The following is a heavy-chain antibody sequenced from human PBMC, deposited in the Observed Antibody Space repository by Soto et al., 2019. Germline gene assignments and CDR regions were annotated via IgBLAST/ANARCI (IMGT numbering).Heavy chain of an antibody. Sequence: EVQLLESGGGLVQPGGSLRLSCTASGFTFSSYAMSWVRQAPGKELEWVSTISGNSGKTNYAESVKGLFSISRDNSKNTVHLQLDSLRAEDTAVYFCAKLGFVLMELYYFHQWGHGTLVTVSS. D-gene: IGHD2-8*01. CDR1: GFTFSSYA. CDR2: ISGNSGKT. CDR3: AKLGFVLMELYYFHQ. V-gene: IGHV3-23*01. J-gene: IGHJ4*01.